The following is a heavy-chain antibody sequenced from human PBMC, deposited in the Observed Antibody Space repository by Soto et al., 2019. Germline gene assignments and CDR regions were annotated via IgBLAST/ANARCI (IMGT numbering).Heavy chain of an antibody. CDR3: ARENIPYYDYVWGSYRPPYCYYYGMDV. J-gene: IGHJ6*02. CDR2: INPNSGGT. Sequence: VASVKVSCKASGYTFTGYYMHWVRQAPGQGLEWMGWINPNSGGTNYAQKFQGWVTMTRDTSISTAYMELSRLRSDDTAVYYCARENIPYYDYVWGSYRPPYCYYYGMDVWGQGTTVTVSS. CDR1: GYTFTGYY. D-gene: IGHD3-16*02. V-gene: IGHV1-2*04.